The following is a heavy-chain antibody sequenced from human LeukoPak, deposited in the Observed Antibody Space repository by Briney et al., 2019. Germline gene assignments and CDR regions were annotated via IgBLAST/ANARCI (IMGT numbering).Heavy chain of an antibody. CDR3: ARGLSGAPDY. J-gene: IGHJ1*01. Sequence: PGGSLRLSCVSSGFTFSNHALHWVRQFPGKRLEYVSAISNNGRSTHYTDSVKGRFTVSRDNSKETVYLQLGSLRPEDTALYYCARGLSGAPDYWGRGTLVTVSS. V-gene: IGHV3-64*02. CDR1: GFTFSNHA. CDR2: ISNNGRST. D-gene: IGHD3-10*01.